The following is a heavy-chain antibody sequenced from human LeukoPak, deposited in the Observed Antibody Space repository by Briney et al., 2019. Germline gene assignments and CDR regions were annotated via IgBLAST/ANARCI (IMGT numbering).Heavy chain of an antibody. Sequence: PSETLSLTCAVSGYSLSSGYYWGWIRQPPGKGLEWIGSIYHSGSTYYNPSLKGRVTISVDTSKNQFSLKLSSVTAADTAVYYCARKLYGDYRFDYWGQGTLVTVSS. CDR1: GYSLSSGYY. J-gene: IGHJ4*02. D-gene: IGHD4-17*01. CDR2: IYHSGST. V-gene: IGHV4-38-2*01. CDR3: ARKLYGDYRFDY.